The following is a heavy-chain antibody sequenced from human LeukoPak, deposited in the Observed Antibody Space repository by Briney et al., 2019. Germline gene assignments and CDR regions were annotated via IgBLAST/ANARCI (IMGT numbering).Heavy chain of an antibody. CDR2: ITMSGDST. CDR3: ARSPNRFYDF. Sequence: GGSLRLSCAASGFTFSSYAFNWVRQAPGKGLEWVSGITMSGDSTYYADSVKGRFTISRDNSKNTLYLQMTSLRADDTDLCYCARSPNRFYDFWGRGTVVTVS. CDR1: GFTFSSYA. V-gene: IGHV3-23*01. J-gene: IGHJ4*02.